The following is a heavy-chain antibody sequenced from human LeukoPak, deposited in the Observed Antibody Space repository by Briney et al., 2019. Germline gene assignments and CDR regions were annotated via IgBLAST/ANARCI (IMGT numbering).Heavy chain of an antibody. V-gene: IGHV3-74*01. J-gene: IGHJ6*03. CDR1: GFTFSSYW. D-gene: IGHD3-10*01. Sequence: PGGSLRLSCAASGFTFSSYWMHWVRQAPGKGLVWVSRINSDGSYTSYADSVKGRFTISRDNAKNTLYLQMNSLRAEDTAVYYCAGDHRGSGSNYYYYYMDVWGKGTTVTISS. CDR2: INSDGSYT. CDR3: AGDHRGSGSNYYYYYMDV.